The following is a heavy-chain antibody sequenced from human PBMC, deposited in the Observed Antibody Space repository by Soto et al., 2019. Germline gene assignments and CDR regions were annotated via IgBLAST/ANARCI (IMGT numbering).Heavy chain of an antibody. D-gene: IGHD6-13*01. J-gene: IGHJ5*02. Sequence: QVQLVQSGAEVKKPWSSVKVSCKASGGTFSSYAISWVRQAPGQGLEWMGGIIPIFGTANYAQKFQGRVTITADESTSTAYMELSSLRSEDTAVSYCAKRIAAAGTKGNWFDHCGQGTLVTVSS. CDR1: GGTFSSYA. V-gene: IGHV1-69*01. CDR3: AKRIAAAGTKGNWFDH. CDR2: IIPIFGTA.